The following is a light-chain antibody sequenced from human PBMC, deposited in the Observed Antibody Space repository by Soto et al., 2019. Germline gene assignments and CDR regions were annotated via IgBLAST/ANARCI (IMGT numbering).Light chain of an antibody. J-gene: IGLJ2*01. V-gene: IGLV2-14*03. CDR3: SSYTRSNKVV. Sequence: QSALTQPASVSGSPGQSITISCTGTNSDVGGYNFVSWYQHHPGKVPKLMIYDVSNRPSGVSNRFSGSKSGDTASLTISGLQAEDEADYYCSSYTRSNKVVFGGGTKLTVL. CDR1: NSDVGGYNF. CDR2: DVS.